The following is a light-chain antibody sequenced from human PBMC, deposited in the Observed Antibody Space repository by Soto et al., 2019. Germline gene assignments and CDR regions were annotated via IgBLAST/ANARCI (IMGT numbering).Light chain of an antibody. V-gene: IGLV1-40*01. J-gene: IGLJ3*02. Sequence: QLVLTQPPSVSGALGQRVTISCTGSSSNIGADYDVHWYQQLPGTAPKLLIYGNSNRPSGVPDRFSGSKSGTSASLAITGLQAEDEADYYCQSYDSSLSAVVFGGGTKLTVL. CDR3: QSYDSSLSAVV. CDR1: SSNIGADYD. CDR2: GNS.